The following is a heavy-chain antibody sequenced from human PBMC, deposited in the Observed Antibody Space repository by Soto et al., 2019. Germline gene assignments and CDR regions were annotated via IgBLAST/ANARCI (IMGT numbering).Heavy chain of an antibody. CDR1: GYTFSNYY. D-gene: IGHD4-17*01. V-gene: IGHV1-46*01. CDR3: ARGGNGDYVGYWHFDL. CDR2: INPSGVST. J-gene: IGHJ2*01. Sequence: QVQLVQSGAEVKKPGASVKVSCKASGYTFSNYYIHWVRLAPGLGLEWMGVINPSGVSTRYAQKFQDRGDMTRDMSTTTVYMELSSLRSEDTAVYFCARGGNGDYVGYWHFDLWGRGTLVTVSS.